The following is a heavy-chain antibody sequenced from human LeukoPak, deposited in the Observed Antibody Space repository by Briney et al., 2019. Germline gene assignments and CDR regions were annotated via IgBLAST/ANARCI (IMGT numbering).Heavy chain of an antibody. Sequence: GESLKISCKGSGYSFTSYWIGWVRQMPGKGPEWMGIIYPGDSNTKYSPSFQGQVTISADKSISTAYLQWSSLKASDTAMYYCARLKSRYSSYLQVNFDYWGQGTLVTVSS. CDR1: GYSFTSYW. CDR3: ARLKSRYSSYLQVNFDY. V-gene: IGHV5-51*01. D-gene: IGHD6-19*01. J-gene: IGHJ4*02. CDR2: IYPGDSNT.